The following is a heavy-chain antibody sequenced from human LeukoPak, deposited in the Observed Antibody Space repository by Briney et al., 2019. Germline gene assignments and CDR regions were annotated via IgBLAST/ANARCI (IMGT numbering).Heavy chain of an antibody. CDR1: GFTFKIYA. CDR2: IGGSTET. V-gene: IGHV3-23*01. J-gene: IGHJ3*02. D-gene: IGHD3-16*01. CDR3: TKDSFDHNGVFDAFDI. Sequence: PGGSLRLSCAASGFTFKIYAMSWVRQAPGKGLEWVSTIGGSTETYYADSVKGRFAISRDDFKSTLFLQMSNLRAKDTAVYFCTKDSFDHNGVFDAFDIWGQGTLVTVSS.